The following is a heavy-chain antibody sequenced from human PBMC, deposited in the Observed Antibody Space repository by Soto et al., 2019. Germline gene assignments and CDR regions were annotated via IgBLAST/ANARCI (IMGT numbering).Heavy chain of an antibody. V-gene: IGHV3-23*01. J-gene: IGHJ4*02. D-gene: IGHD5-18*01. CDR3: AKDSGYSYNPEDYFDY. CDR1: GFTFSSYA. Sequence: PVGSLRLSCAASGFTFSSYAMTWVRQAPGKGLEWVSAISGGGGTSYADPVKGRFTISRDNSKNTVYLQMNSLRAEDTAVYYCAKDSGYSYNPEDYFDYWGRGTLVTVSS. CDR2: ISGGGGT.